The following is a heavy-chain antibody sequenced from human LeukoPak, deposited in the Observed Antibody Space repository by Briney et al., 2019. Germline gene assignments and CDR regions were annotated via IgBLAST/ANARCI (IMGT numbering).Heavy chain of an antibody. CDR2: IQQDGSEK. CDR1: GFTFSSYW. Sequence: PGGSLRLSCAASGFTFSSYWMSWVRQAPGKGLEWVANIQQDGSEKYYVDSVKDRFTISRDNAKNSLYLQMNSLRAEDTAVYYCARGGSSWFLDYWAQGPLATVS. V-gene: IGHV3-7*03. CDR3: ARGGSSWFLDY. D-gene: IGHD6-13*01. J-gene: IGHJ4*02.